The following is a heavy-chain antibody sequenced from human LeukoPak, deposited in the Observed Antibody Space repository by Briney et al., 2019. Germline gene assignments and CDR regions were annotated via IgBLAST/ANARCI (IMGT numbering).Heavy chain of an antibody. CDR2: ISYDGRNE. CDR3: ARDRSSYEYYFDY. CDR1: GFTFNNYA. V-gene: IGHV3-30*04. J-gene: IGHJ4*02. D-gene: IGHD5-12*01. Sequence: QPGGSLRLSCAASGFTFNNYAMHWVRQAPGKGLEWVAVISYDGRNEYYADSVKGRFTISRDNSKNTLYLQMNSLRAEDTAVYYCARDRSSYEYYFDYWGQGTLVTVSS.